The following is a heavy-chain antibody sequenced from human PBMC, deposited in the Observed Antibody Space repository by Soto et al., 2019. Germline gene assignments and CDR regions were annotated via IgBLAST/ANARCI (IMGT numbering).Heavy chain of an antibody. CDR2: ISGDGSDK. D-gene: IGHD4-4*01. V-gene: IGHV3-30*18. Sequence: QVQVVESGGGVVQPERSLRLSCAISGFTFSAFGMHWVRQAPGKGLEWVAAISGDGSDKYYVGSVQGRFTISRDNTKNALYLQMNSLRSEDTAVYYCAKGTAVARQHFANWGQGTLVTVSS. CDR3: AKGTAVARQHFAN. J-gene: IGHJ4*02. CDR1: GFTFSAFG.